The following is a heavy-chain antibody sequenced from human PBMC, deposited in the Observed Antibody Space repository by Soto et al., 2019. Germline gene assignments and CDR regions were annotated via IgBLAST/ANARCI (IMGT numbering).Heavy chain of an antibody. D-gene: IGHD5-18*01. CDR2: IYYSGST. V-gene: IGHV4-59*08. Sequence: SETLSLTCTVSANSISNYYWSWLRQPPGKGLEWIGYIYYSGSTNYNPSLKSRVTISVDTSKNQFSLKLNSVTAADTAVYYCARSKRYSSGFDYWGQGTLVTFSP. J-gene: IGHJ4*02. CDR3: ARSKRYSSGFDY. CDR1: ANSISNYY.